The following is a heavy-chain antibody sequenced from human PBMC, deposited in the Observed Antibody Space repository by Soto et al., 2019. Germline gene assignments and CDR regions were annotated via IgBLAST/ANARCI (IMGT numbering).Heavy chain of an antibody. D-gene: IGHD3-16*02. CDR2: INHSGST. Sequence: QVQLQQWGAGLLKPSETLSLTCAVYGGSFSGYYWSWIRQPPGKGLEWIGEINHSGSTNYNPSLKSRVTISVDTAKNQYSLKLSSVTAADTAVYYCARGLGREYLWGSYRYTAFDYWGQGTLVTVSS. V-gene: IGHV4-34*01. J-gene: IGHJ4*02. CDR1: GGSFSGYY. CDR3: ARGLGREYLWGSYRYTAFDY.